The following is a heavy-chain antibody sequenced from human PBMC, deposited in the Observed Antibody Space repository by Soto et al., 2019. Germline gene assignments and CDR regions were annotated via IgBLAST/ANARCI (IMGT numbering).Heavy chain of an antibody. CDR2: INAGNGDT. D-gene: IGHD5-12*01. J-gene: IGHJ4*02. CDR3: ARAISGYVT. CDR1: GITCNTYA. V-gene: IGHV1-3*01. Sequence: QVQLVQSGPEMKKPGASVKLSCKASGITCNTYAIHWVRQAPGQGLEWMGWINAGNGDTRISQNFQGRVTLTRDTSASTVYMDLDSLKSEDTGVYYCARAISGYVTWGQGTLVTVSS.